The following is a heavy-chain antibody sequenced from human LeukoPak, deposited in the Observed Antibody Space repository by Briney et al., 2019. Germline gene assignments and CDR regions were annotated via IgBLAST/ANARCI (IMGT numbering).Heavy chain of an antibody. Sequence: GGSLRLSCAASEFTVSSNYMSWVRQAPGKGLEWVSVIESGGVTYYADFVKGRFTISRDNSKNTLYLQMNSLRAEDTAVYYCATHAAAGTFGSLEYYFDYWGQGTLVTVSS. CDR2: IESGGVT. CDR3: ATHAAAGTFGSLEYYFDY. D-gene: IGHD6-13*01. J-gene: IGHJ4*02. V-gene: IGHV3-66*01. CDR1: EFTVSSNY.